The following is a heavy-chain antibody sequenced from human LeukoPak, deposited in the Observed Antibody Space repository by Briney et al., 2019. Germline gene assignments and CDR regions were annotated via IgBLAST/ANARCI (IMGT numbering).Heavy chain of an antibody. J-gene: IGHJ4*02. V-gene: IGHV3-23*01. Sequence: GGSLRLSCAASGFTFSSYAMSWVRQAPGKGLEWASAISGSGGSTYYADSVKGRFTISRDNSKNTLYLQMNSLRAEDTAVYYCAKDWLYSSSWYRGYFDYWGQGTLVTVSS. D-gene: IGHD6-13*01. CDR1: GFTFSSYA. CDR2: ISGSGGST. CDR3: AKDWLYSSSWYRGYFDY.